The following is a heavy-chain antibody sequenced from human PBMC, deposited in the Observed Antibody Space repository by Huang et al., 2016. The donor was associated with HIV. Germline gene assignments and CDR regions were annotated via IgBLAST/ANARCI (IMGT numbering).Heavy chain of an antibody. CDR1: GFTFSSYW. Sequence: EVQLVESGGGLVQPGGSLRLSCVASGFTFSSYWMSWVRQAPGEGLEGVANIKQDGSEKDYGDSVKGRFTISRDNAKNSLYLQMNSLRAEDTAVYYCARGGTYSGWWQDYWGQGTLVTVSS. J-gene: IGHJ4*02. V-gene: IGHV3-7*01. CDR3: ARGGTYSGWWQDY. CDR2: IKQDGSEK. D-gene: IGHD6-19*01.